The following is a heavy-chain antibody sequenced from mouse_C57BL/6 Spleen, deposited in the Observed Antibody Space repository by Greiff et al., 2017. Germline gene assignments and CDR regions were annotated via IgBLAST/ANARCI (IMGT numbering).Heavy chain of an antibody. CDR3: ARRELLRAYAMDY. CDR1: GYTFTSYW. D-gene: IGHD1-1*01. V-gene: IGHV1-55*01. Sequence: VQLQQPGAELVKPGASVKMSCKASGYTFTSYWITWVKQRPGQGLEWIGDIYPGSGSTNYNEKFKSKATLTVDTSSSTAYMQLSSLTSEDSAVYYCARRELLRAYAMDYWGQGTSVTVSS. CDR2: IYPGSGST. J-gene: IGHJ4*01.